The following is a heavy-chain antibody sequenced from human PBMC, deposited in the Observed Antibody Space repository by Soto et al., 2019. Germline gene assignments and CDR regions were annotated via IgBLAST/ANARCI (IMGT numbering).Heavy chain of an antibody. J-gene: IGHJ6*01. Sequence: GASVKVSCKASGYTFDRYGISWVRQAPGQGLEWMGWISTYNGNTNYAQKLKGRVTMTTDTFKSTAYMELRSLTSDDTAVYYCAREGYCSSGGCALYSHEYFGMDVW. CDR1: GYTFDRYG. V-gene: IGHV1-18*01. D-gene: IGHD2-15*01. CDR3: AREGYCSSGGCALYSHEYFGMDV. CDR2: ISTYNGNT.